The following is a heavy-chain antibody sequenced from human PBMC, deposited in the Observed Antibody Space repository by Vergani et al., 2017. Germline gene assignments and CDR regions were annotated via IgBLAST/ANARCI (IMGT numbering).Heavy chain of an antibody. J-gene: IGHJ6*03. CDR2: IDHTGRP. D-gene: IGHD4-11*01. V-gene: IGHV4-34*01. CDR3: ARVNTETNGHLYYYYYMDV. CDR1: GGSFTSYH. Sequence: QVQLQQWGGGLLKPSEILSLTCVVNGGSFTSYHWTWIRQSPGEGLEWVGDIDHTGRPDYNPSLKSRLTMSVDKSRNQFALTLNSVTATDTEIXFCARVNTETNGHLYYYYYMDVWGQGTAVTVS.